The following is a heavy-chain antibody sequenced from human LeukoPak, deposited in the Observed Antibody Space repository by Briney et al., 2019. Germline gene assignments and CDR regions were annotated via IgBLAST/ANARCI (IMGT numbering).Heavy chain of an antibody. CDR2: VRYSGKT. V-gene: IGHV4-39*01. CDR1: GGSISSYY. Sequence: SETLSLTCTVSGGSISSYYWSWIRQPPGKGLEWIGSVRYSGKTYYNPSLKSRVTMSLDTSKNQFSLRLTSVTAADTAVYSCARHYYDSSVLAYYFDYWGQGTLVTVSS. CDR3: ARHYYDSSVLAYYFDY. J-gene: IGHJ4*02. D-gene: IGHD3-22*01.